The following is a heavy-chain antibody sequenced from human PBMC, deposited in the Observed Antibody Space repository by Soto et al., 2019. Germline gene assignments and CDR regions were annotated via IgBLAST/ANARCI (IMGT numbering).Heavy chain of an antibody. CDR3: ARNTGTTPGYYYYGRDV. J-gene: IGHJ6*02. D-gene: IGHD4-4*01. V-gene: IGHV1-69*13. Sequence: PVKVSCKASGGTFSSYAISWVRQAPGQGPEWMGGIIPIFGTANYAQKFQGRVTITADESTSTAYMELSSLRSEETAVYYCARNTGTTPGYYYYGRDVWGQGTTVTGSS. CDR2: IIPIFGTA. CDR1: GGTFSSYA.